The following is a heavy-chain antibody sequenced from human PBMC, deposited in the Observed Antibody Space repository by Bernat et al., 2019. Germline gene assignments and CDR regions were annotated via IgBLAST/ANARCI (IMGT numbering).Heavy chain of an antibody. CDR2: VKGDGSST. Sequence: EVQLVESGGGLVQPGGSLRLSCAASGLTFSSFWMHWVRQAPGKGLVWVSRVKGDGSSTSYADSVKGRFTISRDNAKNTLYLQMNSLRAEDTAVYYCAKAEYSSSSRHFDYWGQGTLVTVSS. D-gene: IGHD6-6*01. J-gene: IGHJ4*02. CDR1: GLTFSSFW. V-gene: IGHV3-74*01. CDR3: AKAEYSSSSRHFDY.